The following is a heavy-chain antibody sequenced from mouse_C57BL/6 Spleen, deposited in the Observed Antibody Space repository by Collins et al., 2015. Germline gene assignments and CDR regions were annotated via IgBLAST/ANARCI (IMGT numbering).Heavy chain of an antibody. J-gene: IGHJ1*03. CDR3: ARDYYGSSYGYFDV. Sequence: EVQLQQSGPELVKPGASVKISCKASGYTFTDYYMNWVKQSHGKGLEWIGDINPNNGGTSYNQKFKGKATLTVDKSSSTAYMELRSLTSEDSAVYYCARDYYGSSYGYFDVWGTGTTVTVSS. CDR2: INPNNGGT. D-gene: IGHD1-1*01. CDR1: GYTFTDYY. V-gene: IGHV1-26*01.